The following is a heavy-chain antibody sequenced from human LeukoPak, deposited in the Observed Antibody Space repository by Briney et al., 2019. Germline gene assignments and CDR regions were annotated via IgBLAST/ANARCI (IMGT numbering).Heavy chain of an antibody. J-gene: IGHJ3*02. D-gene: IGHD1-26*01. Sequence: GGSLRLSCAASGFTFDDYAMHWVRQAPGKGLEWVSGISWNSGSIGYAASVKGRFTIPRDNAKNSLYLQMNSLRAEDTALYYCAKGKWELPLGAFDIWGQGTMVTVSS. CDR1: GFTFDDYA. CDR2: ISWNSGSI. CDR3: AKGKWELPLGAFDI. V-gene: IGHV3-9*01.